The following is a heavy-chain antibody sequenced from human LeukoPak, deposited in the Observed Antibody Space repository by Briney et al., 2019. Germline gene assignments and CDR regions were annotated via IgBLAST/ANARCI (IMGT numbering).Heavy chain of an antibody. V-gene: IGHV3-21*01. CDR2: ISSSSTYI. D-gene: IGHD6-19*01. Sequence: GGSLRLSCAASGFTFGSYSMNWVRQAPGKGLEWVSSISSSSTYIYYADSVKGRFTISRDNAKNSLYLQMNSLRGEDTAVYYCARESFGGWYDDDWGKGTLVTVSS. CDR3: ARESFGGWYDDD. CDR1: GFTFGSYS. J-gene: IGHJ4*02.